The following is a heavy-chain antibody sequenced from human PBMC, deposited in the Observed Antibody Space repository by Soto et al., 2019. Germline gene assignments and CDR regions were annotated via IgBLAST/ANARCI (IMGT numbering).Heavy chain of an antibody. CDR2: ITPFNGNT. Sequence: SVKVSCKASGYTFTYRYLHWVRQAPGQALEWMGWITPFNGNTNYAQKFQDRVTITRDRSTSTAYMELSSLRSEDTAMYYCASVGARDAFDIWGQGTMVTVSS. J-gene: IGHJ3*02. D-gene: IGHD1-26*01. CDR3: ASVGARDAFDI. CDR1: GYTFTYRY. V-gene: IGHV1-45*02.